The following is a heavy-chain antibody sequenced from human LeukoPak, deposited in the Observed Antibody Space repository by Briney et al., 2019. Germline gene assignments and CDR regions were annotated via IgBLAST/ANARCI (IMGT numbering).Heavy chain of an antibody. J-gene: IGHJ4*02. V-gene: IGHV3-23*01. D-gene: IGHD3-3*01. CDR2: ISGSGDNT. CDR3: ARARNYDFWSGYYSFGY. Sequence: PGGSLRLSCAASGFTFSSYAMNWVRQAPGKGLEWVSAISGSGDNTYYADSVKGRFTISRDNSKNTLYLQMDSLRAEDTAVYYCARARNYDFWSGYYSFGYWGQGTLVTVSS. CDR1: GFTFSSYA.